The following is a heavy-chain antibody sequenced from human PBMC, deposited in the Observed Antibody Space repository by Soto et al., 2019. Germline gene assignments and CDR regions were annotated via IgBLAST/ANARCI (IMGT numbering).Heavy chain of an antibody. CDR3: ARDQEAGSFFPYYYGMDV. Sequence: GGSLRLSCATSGFTFSSYEMNWVRQAPGKGLEWVSYISSSGSTIYYADSVKGRFTISRDNAKNSLYLQMDSLRAEDTAVYYCARDQEAGSFFPYYYGMDVWAKGPRSPSP. D-gene: IGHD6-13*01. V-gene: IGHV3-48*03. J-gene: IGHJ6*02. CDR2: ISSSGSTI. CDR1: GFTFSSYE.